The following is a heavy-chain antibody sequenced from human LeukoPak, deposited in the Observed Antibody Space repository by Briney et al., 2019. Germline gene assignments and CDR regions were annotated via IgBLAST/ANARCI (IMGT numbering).Heavy chain of an antibody. D-gene: IGHD3-10*02. V-gene: IGHV3-21*01. CDR3: AELGITMIGGV. CDR2: ISTSSIYI. J-gene: IGHJ6*04. Sequence: PGGSLRLSCAASGFTFSSYSMNWVRQAPGKGLEWVSSISTSSIYIYYADSVKGRFTISRDNAKKLLFLQMNSLRAEDTAVYYCAELGITMIGGVWGKGTTVTISS. CDR1: GFTFSSYS.